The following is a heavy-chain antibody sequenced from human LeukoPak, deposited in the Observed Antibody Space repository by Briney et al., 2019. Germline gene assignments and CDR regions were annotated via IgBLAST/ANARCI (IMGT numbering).Heavy chain of an antibody. CDR2: IKPNSGGT. D-gene: IGHD1-1*01. Sequence: ASVKVSCKASGYTFTGYYMHWVRQAPGQGLEWMGWIKPNSGGTNYAQKFQGRVTMTRGTSISTAYMELSRLRSDDTAVYYCARGPPGRWRSKLDYWGQGTLVTVSS. J-gene: IGHJ4*02. CDR3: ARGPPGRWRSKLDY. CDR1: GYTFTGYY. V-gene: IGHV1-2*02.